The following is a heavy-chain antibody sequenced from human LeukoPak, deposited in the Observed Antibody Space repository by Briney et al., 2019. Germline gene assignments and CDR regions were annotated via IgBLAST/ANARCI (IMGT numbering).Heavy chain of an antibody. CDR1: GGSISSGGYY. D-gene: IGHD3-9*01. Sequence: SETLFLTCTVSGGSISSGGYYWSWIRQHPGKGLEWIGYIYYSGSTYYNPSLKSRVTISVDTSKNQFSLKLSSVTAADTAVYYCARVLRYLVGDAFDIWGQGTMVTVSS. V-gene: IGHV4-31*03. J-gene: IGHJ3*02. CDR3: ARVLRYLVGDAFDI. CDR2: IYYSGST.